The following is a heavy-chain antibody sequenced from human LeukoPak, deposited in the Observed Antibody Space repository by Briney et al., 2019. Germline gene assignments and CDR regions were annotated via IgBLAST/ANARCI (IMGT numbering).Heavy chain of an antibody. CDR2: TIPILGIA. CDR3: ARDGFYGDYVAD. V-gene: IGHV1-69*04. D-gene: IGHD4-17*01. J-gene: IGHJ4*02. Sequence: ASVKVSCKASGGTFSSYAISWVRQAPGQGLEWMGRTIPILGIANYAQKFQGRVTITADKSTSTAYMELSSLRSEDTAVYYCARDGFYGDYVADWGQGTLVTVSS. CDR1: GGTFSSYA.